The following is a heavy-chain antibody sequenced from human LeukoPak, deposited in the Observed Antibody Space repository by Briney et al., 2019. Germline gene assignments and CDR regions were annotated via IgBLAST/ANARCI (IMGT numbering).Heavy chain of an antibody. J-gene: IGHJ3*02. Sequence: SVTVSFKASGGTFSSYAISWVRQAPGQGLEWMGRIIPILGIANYAQKFQGRVTITADKSTSTAYMELSSLRSEDTAVYYCARGRDGYNDAFDIWGQGTMVTVSS. CDR1: GGTFSSYA. CDR2: IIPILGIA. V-gene: IGHV1-69*04. CDR3: ARGRDGYNDAFDI. D-gene: IGHD5-24*01.